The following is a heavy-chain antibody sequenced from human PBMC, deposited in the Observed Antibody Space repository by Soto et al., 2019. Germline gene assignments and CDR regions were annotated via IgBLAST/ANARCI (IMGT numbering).Heavy chain of an antibody. V-gene: IGHV3-21*04. CDR2: ISSSSSYI. D-gene: IGHD3-3*01. CDR3: ARQFRFLEWLPQPPGY. CDR1: GFTFSSYS. Sequence: GGSLRLSCAASGFTFSSYSMNWVRQAPGKGLEWVSSISSSSSYIYYADSVKGRFTISRDNAKNSLYLQMNSLRSDDTAVYYCARQFRFLEWLPQPPGYWGQGTLVTVSS. J-gene: IGHJ4*02.